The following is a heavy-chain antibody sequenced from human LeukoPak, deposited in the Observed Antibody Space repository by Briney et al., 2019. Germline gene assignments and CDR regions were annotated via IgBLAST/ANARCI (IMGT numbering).Heavy chain of an antibody. CDR2: INPSGGST. J-gene: IGHJ3*02. D-gene: IGHD5-12*01. CDR3: ARGVATGLRFDI. Sequence: ASVKVSCKAAGYTFTSYYMHWVRQAPGQGLEWMGIINPSGGSTSYAQKFQGRVTMTRDMSTSTVYMELSSLRSEDTAVYYCARGVATGLRFDIWGQGTMVTVSS. V-gene: IGHV1-46*01. CDR1: GYTFTSYY.